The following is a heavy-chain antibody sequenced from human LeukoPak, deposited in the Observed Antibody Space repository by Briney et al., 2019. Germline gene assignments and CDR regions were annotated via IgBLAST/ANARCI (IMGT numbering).Heavy chain of an antibody. CDR3: AKDERITFWGGYYFDY. CDR2: ISYDGSNK. Sequence: GRSLRLSCAASGFTFSSYGMHWVRQAPGKGLEWVAVISYDGSNKYYADSVKGRFTISRDNSKNTLYLQMNSLRAEDTAVYYCAKDERITFWGGYYFDYWGQGTLVTVSS. D-gene: IGHD3-3*01. V-gene: IGHV3-30*18. J-gene: IGHJ4*02. CDR1: GFTFSSYG.